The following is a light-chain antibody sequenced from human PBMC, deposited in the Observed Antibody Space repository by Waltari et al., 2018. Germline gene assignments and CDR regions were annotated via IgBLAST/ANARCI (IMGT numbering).Light chain of an antibody. J-gene: IGKJ1*01. CDR2: AAS. V-gene: IGKV3-20*01. CDR1: QSVRGT. CDR3: QHYVRLPVT. Sequence: EIVLTQSPGTLSLSPGERATLSCRARQSVRGTLAWYQQKPGQPPRPLIYAASIRATGIPDRFSGSGSGTDFTLTISRLEPEDFAVYYCQHYVRLPVTFGQGTKVEIK.